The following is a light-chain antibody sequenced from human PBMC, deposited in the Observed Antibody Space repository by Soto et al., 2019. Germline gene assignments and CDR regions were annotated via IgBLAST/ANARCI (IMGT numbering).Light chain of an antibody. CDR3: QQYRTSLPT. J-gene: IGKJ4*01. CDR2: DVS. V-gene: IGKV3-20*01. CDR1: QPISISY. Sequence: EIVLTQSPGTLSLSPGDRATLSCRASQPISISYLAWYQQKVGQAPRLLIYDVSSRPKGTPDRFSGSGSGTDFSLTISRLEPEDFAVYYCQQYRTSLPTFGGETKVEIK.